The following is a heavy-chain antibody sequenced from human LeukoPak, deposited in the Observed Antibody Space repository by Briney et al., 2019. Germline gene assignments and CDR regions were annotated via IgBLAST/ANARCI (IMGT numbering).Heavy chain of an antibody. V-gene: IGHV3-23*01. CDR3: AKDISPASSSTSSYTN. D-gene: IGHD2-2*02. CDR2: ITGSGSST. J-gene: IGHJ1*01. Sequence: GGSLRLSCAVSGFTFRSYAMSWVRQAPGKGLEWVSAITGSGSSTCYADSVKGRFTISRDNSKNTLYLQMNSLRAEDSAVYYCAKDISPASSSTSSYTNWGQGTLVTVSS. CDR1: GFTFRSYA.